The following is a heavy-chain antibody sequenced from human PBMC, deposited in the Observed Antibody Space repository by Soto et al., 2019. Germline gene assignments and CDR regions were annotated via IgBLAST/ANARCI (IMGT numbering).Heavy chain of an antibody. V-gene: IGHV3-13*01. J-gene: IGHJ6*03. CDR1: GFTFSSYD. Sequence: GSLRLSCAASGFTFSSYDMHWVRQATGKGLEWVSAIGTAGDTYYPGSVKGRFTISRENAKSSLYLQMNSLRAGDTAVYYCARDGSRSRYYYYMDVWGKGTTVTVSS. CDR3: ARDGSRSRYYYYMDV. D-gene: IGHD3-10*01. CDR2: IGTAGDT.